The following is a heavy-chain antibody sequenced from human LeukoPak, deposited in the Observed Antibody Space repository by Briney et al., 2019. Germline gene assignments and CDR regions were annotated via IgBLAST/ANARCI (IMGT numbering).Heavy chain of an antibody. J-gene: IGHJ5*02. CDR2: IYHTGSA. Sequence: SDTLSLTCVVSGYSISSGYQWAWIRRSPGKGLEWIGSIYHTGSAHYNPSLQSRVTISVDTSNNQFSLRLISVTAADTAVYYCARDPRWLTPDCTSTSCYENYFDPWGQGTLVTVSS. CDR1: GYSISSGYQ. CDR3: ARDPRWLTPDCTSTSCYENYFDP. D-gene: IGHD2-2*01. V-gene: IGHV4-38-2*02.